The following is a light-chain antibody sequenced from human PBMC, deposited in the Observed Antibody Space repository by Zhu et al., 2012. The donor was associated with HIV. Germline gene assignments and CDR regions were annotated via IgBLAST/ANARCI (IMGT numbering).Light chain of an antibody. CDR3: QQRSNWPLT. Sequence: IVLTQFPATLSLSPGERATVSCRASRSVSSFVAWYQQKPGQPPRLLIYDASKRATGIPARFSGSGSGTDFTLTISSLEPEDFALYYCQQRSNWPLTFGGRDQGRRS. V-gene: IGKV3-11*01. J-gene: IGKJ4*01. CDR1: RSVSSF. CDR2: DAS.